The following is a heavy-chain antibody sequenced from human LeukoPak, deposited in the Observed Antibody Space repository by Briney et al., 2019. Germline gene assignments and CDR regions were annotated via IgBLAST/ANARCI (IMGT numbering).Heavy chain of an antibody. Sequence: ASAKVSCKASGGTFSSYAISWVRQAPGQGLEWMGGIIPIFGTANYAQKFQGRVTITADKSTSTAYMELSSLRSEDTAVYYCARSQQDNWFDPWGQGTLVTVSS. CDR2: IIPIFGTA. D-gene: IGHD6-13*01. CDR1: GGTFSSYA. CDR3: ARSQQDNWFDP. J-gene: IGHJ5*02. V-gene: IGHV1-69*06.